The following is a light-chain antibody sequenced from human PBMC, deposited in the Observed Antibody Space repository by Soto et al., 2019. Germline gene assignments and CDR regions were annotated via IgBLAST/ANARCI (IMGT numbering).Light chain of an antibody. Sequence: DIQMTHSPSTLSASIGDRVTITCRASQSIDRWLAWYQQKPGKAPKVLIYEASSLESGVPSRFSGSGSGTEFTLTISSLQPDDFATYYCQQYKAYPWTFGQGTKVEIK. CDR2: EAS. V-gene: IGKV1-5*03. CDR3: QQYKAYPWT. J-gene: IGKJ1*01. CDR1: QSIDRW.